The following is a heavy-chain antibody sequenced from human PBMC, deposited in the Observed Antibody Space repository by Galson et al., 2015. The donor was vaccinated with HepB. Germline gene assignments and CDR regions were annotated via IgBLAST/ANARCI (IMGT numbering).Heavy chain of an antibody. V-gene: IGHV1-69*06. Sequence: SVKVSCKASGGTFSSYAISWVRQAPGQGLEWMGGIIPIFGTANYAQKFQGRVTITADKSTSTAYMELSSLRSEDTAVYYCARDGLVVVTAPRGYDDAFDIWGQGTMVTVSS. CDR3: ARDGLVVVTAPRGYDDAFDI. CDR2: IIPIFGTA. D-gene: IGHD2-21*02. CDR1: GGTFSSYA. J-gene: IGHJ3*02.